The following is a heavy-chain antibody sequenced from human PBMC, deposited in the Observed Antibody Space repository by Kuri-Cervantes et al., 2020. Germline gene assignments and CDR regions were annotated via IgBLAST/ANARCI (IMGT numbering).Heavy chain of an antibody. D-gene: IGHD6-13*01. CDR1: GGSFSGYY. J-gene: IGHJ4*02. V-gene: IGHV4-34*01. Sequence: GSLRLPCAVYGGSFSGYYWSWIRQPPGRGLEWLGEINHSGSTTLKSRVTISVDTSKNQFSLNLSSVTAADTAVYYCATIAAAPPFDYWGQGTLVTVSS. CDR2: INHSGST. CDR3: ATIAAAPPFDY.